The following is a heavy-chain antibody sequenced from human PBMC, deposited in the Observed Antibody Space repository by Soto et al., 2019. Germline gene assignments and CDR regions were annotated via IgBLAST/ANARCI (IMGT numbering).Heavy chain of an antibody. J-gene: IGHJ4*02. V-gene: IGHV3-74*01. D-gene: IGHD3-9*01. Sequence: PGGSLRLSCAASGFTFSSYWMHWVRQAPGKGLVWVSRINSDGSSTSYADSVKGRFTISRDNAKNTLYLQMNSLRAEDTAVYYCARERGEYYDILTGYYSPPSFDYWGQGTLVTVSS. CDR1: GFTFSSYW. CDR2: INSDGSST. CDR3: ARERGEYYDILTGYYSPPSFDY.